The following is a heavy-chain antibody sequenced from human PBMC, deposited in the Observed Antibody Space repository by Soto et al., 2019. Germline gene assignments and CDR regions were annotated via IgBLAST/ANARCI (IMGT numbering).Heavy chain of an antibody. Sequence: PSETLSLTCTVSGGSISSYYWSWIRQPPGKGLEWIGYIYYSGGTNYNPSLKSRVTISVDTSKNQFSLKLSSVTAADTAVYYCARGGGSYYYYGMDVWGQGTTVTVSS. V-gene: IGHV4-59*01. J-gene: IGHJ6*02. D-gene: IGHD1-26*01. CDR2: IYYSGGT. CDR1: GGSISSYY. CDR3: ARGGGSYYYYGMDV.